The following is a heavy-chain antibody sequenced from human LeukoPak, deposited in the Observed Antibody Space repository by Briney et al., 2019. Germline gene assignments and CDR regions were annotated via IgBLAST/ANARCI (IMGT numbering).Heavy chain of an antibody. Sequence: GGSLRLSRAASRFTFSSYSMNWVRQAPGKGLEWVSSISSSSSYIYYADSVKGRFTISRDNAKNSLYLQMNSLRAEDTAVYYCAKVIASPDYYYYMDVWGKGTTVTVSS. CDR3: AKVIASPDYYYYMDV. CDR2: ISSSSSYI. J-gene: IGHJ6*03. V-gene: IGHV3-21*01. CDR1: RFTFSSYS.